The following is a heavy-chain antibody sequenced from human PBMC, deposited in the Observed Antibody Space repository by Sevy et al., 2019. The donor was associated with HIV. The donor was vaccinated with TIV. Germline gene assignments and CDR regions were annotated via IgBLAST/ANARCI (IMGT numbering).Heavy chain of an antibody. CDR3: ATTKDYYENSGDPFDY. CDR2: FDPEDNER. Sequence: SVKVSCKVSGYTLTRLAMHWVRQAPGKGLEWMGSFDPEDNERIYAQKWQGRFSMTEDTSTDTAYMELSNLRSEDTAVYYCATTKDYYENSGDPFDYWGQGTLVTVSS. J-gene: IGHJ4*02. V-gene: IGHV1-24*01. CDR1: GYTLTRLA. D-gene: IGHD3-22*01.